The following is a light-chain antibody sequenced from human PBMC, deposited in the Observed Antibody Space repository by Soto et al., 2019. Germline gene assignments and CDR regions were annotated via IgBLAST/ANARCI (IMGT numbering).Light chain of an antibody. Sequence: EIVLTQSPGTLSLSPGERATLSCRASQSVSSSYLAWYRQKPGQAPRLLIYGASTRATGIPDRFSGSGSGTDFTLTISKLEPEDFAVYYCQQYSSSPPLTFGGGTTVEIK. CDR2: GAS. CDR3: QQYSSSPPLT. V-gene: IGKV3-20*01. J-gene: IGKJ4*01. CDR1: QSVSSSY.